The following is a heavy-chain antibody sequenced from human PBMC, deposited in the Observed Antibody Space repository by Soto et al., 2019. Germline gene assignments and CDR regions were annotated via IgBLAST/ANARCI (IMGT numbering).Heavy chain of an antibody. CDR1: GGSFSGYY. J-gene: IGHJ6*02. CDR3: ERGTGYSSSWAGMNYYYYAMDV. V-gene: IGHV4-34*01. Sequence: PSETLSLTCAVYGGSFSGYYWSWVGQPPGKGLEWIGEINHSGSTNYNPSLKSRVTISVDTSKNQFSLKLSSVTAADTAVYYCERGTGYSSSWAGMNYYYYAMDVWGQGTTVTVYS. D-gene: IGHD6-13*01. CDR2: INHSGST.